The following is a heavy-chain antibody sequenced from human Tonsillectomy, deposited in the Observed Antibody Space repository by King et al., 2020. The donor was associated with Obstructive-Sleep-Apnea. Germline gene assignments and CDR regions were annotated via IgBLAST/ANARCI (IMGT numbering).Heavy chain of an antibody. J-gene: IGHJ4*02. CDR2: MSYDGSDT. CDR3: AKDLGFGMPYCFDY. CDR1: GFTFSSNA. Sequence: VQLVESGGGVVQPGRSLRLSCAASGFTFSSNALHWVRQAPGKGLEWVSTMSYDGSDTYYADSVKGRFTISRDNSKNKLFLQMNSLSAEDTAVYYCAKDLGFGMPYCFDYWGQGTLVTVSS. V-gene: IGHV3-30*18. D-gene: IGHD2-21*01.